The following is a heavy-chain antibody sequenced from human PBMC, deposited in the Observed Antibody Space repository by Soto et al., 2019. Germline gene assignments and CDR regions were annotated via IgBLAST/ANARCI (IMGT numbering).Heavy chain of an antibody. CDR2: IIPIFGTA. CDR1: GGTFSSYA. Sequence: QVQLVQSGAEVKKPGSSVKVSCKASGGTFSSYAISWVRQAPGQGLEWMGGIIPIFGTANYAQKCQGRVTITADESTSTAYMELSSLRSEDTAVYYCAGYYYDSSGYSNFDYWGQGTLVTVSS. V-gene: IGHV1-69*01. CDR3: AGYYYDSSGYSNFDY. D-gene: IGHD3-22*01. J-gene: IGHJ4*02.